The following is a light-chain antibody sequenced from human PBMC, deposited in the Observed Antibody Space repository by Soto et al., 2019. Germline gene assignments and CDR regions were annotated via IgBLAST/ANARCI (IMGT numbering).Light chain of an antibody. CDR3: QKFNTAPLT. CDR2: SAS. V-gene: IGKV1-27*01. J-gene: IGKJ5*01. Sequence: DIQMTQSPSSLSASVGDRVTITCRASQDISVYLAWYQQKPGKVPKLLIYSASTLQSVVPSRFSGSGSGTDFTLTISSLQPEDVATDYCQKFNTAPLTFGQGTRLEIK. CDR1: QDISVY.